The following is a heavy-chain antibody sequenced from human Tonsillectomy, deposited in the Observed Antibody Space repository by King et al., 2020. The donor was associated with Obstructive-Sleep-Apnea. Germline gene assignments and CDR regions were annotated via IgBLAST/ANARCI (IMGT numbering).Heavy chain of an antibody. Sequence: VQLVQSGGGVVQPGGSLRLSCAASGFTFSSYNMNWVRQAPGKGLGWGSYIRSSSTTLYYSESVKGRFTISRDKAKNSLYLQMNSLRAEETAVYYCAREDTIDFWSGYSPTFDYWGQGTLVTVSS. D-gene: IGHD3-3*01. V-gene: IGHV3-48*01. J-gene: IGHJ4*02. CDR1: GFTFSSYN. CDR3: AREDTIDFWSGYSPTFDY. CDR2: IRSSSTTL.